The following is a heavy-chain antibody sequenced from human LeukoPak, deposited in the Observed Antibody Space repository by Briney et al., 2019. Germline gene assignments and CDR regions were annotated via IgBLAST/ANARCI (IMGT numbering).Heavy chain of an antibody. V-gene: IGHV3-30-3*01. CDR1: GFTFNDYA. Sequence: GGPLRLSCAASGFTFNDYAMYWVRQTPGKGLEWVTLISYDGYDKSYADSVRGRFTISRDNSKNTLYLQMDSLRSEDTAVYYCARDFFPIVDSSWYEIGYWGQGTLVTVSS. D-gene: IGHD6-13*01. J-gene: IGHJ4*02. CDR2: ISYDGYDK. CDR3: ARDFFPIVDSSWYEIGY.